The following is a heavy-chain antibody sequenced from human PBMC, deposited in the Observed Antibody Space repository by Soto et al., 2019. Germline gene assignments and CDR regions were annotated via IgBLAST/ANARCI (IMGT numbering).Heavy chain of an antibody. Sequence: PXGSLLHSCAASGFTFSSYGMHWVRQAPGKGLEWVALISYDGSNKYYVDSVKGRFTISRDNSKNTLFLQMNSLRAGDTAVYYCAKDRLRGGFLTTATTNGMDVWGQGTTVTVSS. V-gene: IGHV3-30*18. J-gene: IGHJ6*02. CDR1: GFTFSSYG. CDR3: AKDRLRGGFLTTATTNGMDV. CDR2: ISYDGSNK. D-gene: IGHD1-26*01.